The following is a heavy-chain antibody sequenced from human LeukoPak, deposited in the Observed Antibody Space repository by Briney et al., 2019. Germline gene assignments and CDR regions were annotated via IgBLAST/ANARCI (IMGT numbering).Heavy chain of an antibody. D-gene: IGHD3-10*01. CDR2: IRSKANNYAT. CDR1: GFTFSGSA. CDR3: TTYGSGRKFDY. Sequence: GGSLRLSCAASGFTFSGSAMHWVRQASGKGLEWVGRIRSKANNYATAYAASVKGRFTISRDDLQNTAYLEMNSLKTEDTAVYYCTTYGSGRKFDYWGQGILVTVSS. V-gene: IGHV3-73*01. J-gene: IGHJ4*02.